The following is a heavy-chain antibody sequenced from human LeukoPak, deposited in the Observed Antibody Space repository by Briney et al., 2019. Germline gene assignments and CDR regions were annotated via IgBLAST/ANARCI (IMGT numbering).Heavy chain of an antibody. D-gene: IGHD3-22*01. V-gene: IGHV1-18*04. CDR3: ARVYYDSSGYYFVAFDI. CDR1: GYTFTGYY. CDR2: ISAYNGNT. J-gene: IGHJ3*02. Sequence: ASVKVSCKASGYTFTGYYMHWVRQAPGQGLEWMGWISAYNGNTNYAQKLQGRVTMTTDTSTSTAYMELRSLRSDDTAVYYCARVYYDSSGYYFVAFDIWGQGTMVTVSS.